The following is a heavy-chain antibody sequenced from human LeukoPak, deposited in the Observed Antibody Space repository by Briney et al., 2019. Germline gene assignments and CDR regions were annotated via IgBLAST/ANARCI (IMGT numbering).Heavy chain of an antibody. CDR3: AREGFAAASDI. Sequence: QSGGSLRLSCEASEFTFRSCWMRWVRQAPGKGLEWVANIKQDGSEKNYVDSVKGRFTISRDNAKNSMYLQMNSLRAEDTAVYYCAREGFAAASDIWGQGTMVTVSS. CDR2: IKQDGSEK. V-gene: IGHV3-7*01. J-gene: IGHJ3*02. CDR1: EFTFRSCW. D-gene: IGHD2-15*01.